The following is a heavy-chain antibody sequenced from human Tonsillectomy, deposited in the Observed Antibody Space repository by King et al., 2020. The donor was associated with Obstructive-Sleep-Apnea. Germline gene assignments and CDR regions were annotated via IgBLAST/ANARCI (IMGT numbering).Heavy chain of an antibody. CDR2: ISGSSSFT. CDR1: GFTFSDYF. D-gene: IGHD5/OR15-5a*01. CDR3: ASLRKRYSVYDDPGDY. V-gene: IGHV3-11*06. J-gene: IGHJ4*02. Sequence: VQLVESGGGLVQPGGSLRLSCAASGFTFSDYFMSWIRQAPGKGLEWVSYISGSSSFTNYADSVKGRFTISRDNAKNSLYLQMNSLRAEDTAVYYCASLRKRYSVYDDPGDYWGQGTLVTVSS.